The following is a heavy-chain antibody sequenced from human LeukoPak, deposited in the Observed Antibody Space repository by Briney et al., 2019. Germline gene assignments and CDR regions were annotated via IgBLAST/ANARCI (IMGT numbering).Heavy chain of an antibody. CDR2: MNPNSGNT. D-gene: IGHD1-26*01. V-gene: IGHV1-8*01. CDR3: ARGQWELGWFDP. CDR1: GYTFTSYD. J-gene: IGHJ5*02. Sequence: ASVKVSCKASGYTFTSYDINWVRQATGQGLEWMGWMNPNSGNTGYAQKFQGTVTMTRNTSISTAYMELSSLRSEDTAVYYCARGQWELGWFDPWGQGTLVTVSS.